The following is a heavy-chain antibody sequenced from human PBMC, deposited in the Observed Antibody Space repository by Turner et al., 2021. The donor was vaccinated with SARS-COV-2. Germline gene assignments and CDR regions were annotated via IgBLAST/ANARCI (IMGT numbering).Heavy chain of an antibody. CDR2: IYYSGSN. Sequence: QLQLQESGPGQVKPSETLSLTCTVSGGSISSSSYYWGWIRQPPGKGLEWIGSIYYSGSNYYNPSLKSRVTISVDTSKNQFSLKLSSVTAADTAVYYCARRRFMSGYSFDYWGQGTLVTVSS. CDR1: GGSISSSSYY. J-gene: IGHJ4*02. D-gene: IGHD3-3*01. V-gene: IGHV4-39*01. CDR3: ARRRFMSGYSFDY.